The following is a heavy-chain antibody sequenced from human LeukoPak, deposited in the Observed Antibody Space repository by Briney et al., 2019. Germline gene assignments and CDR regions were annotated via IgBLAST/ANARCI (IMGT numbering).Heavy chain of an antibody. V-gene: IGHV1-46*01. CDR2: INPSGGST. Sequence: ASVKVSCKASGYTFTSYYMHWVRQAPGQGLEWMGIINPSGGSTSYAQKFQGRVTMTRDTSTSTVYMELSSLRSEDTAVYYCARILKVGSRSLGSGMDVWGQGTTVTVSS. J-gene: IGHJ6*02. D-gene: IGHD3-10*01. CDR3: ARILKVGSRSLGSGMDV. CDR1: GYTFTSYY.